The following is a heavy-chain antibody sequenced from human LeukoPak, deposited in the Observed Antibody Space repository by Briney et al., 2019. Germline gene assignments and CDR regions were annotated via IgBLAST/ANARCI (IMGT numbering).Heavy chain of an antibody. Sequence: GGSLRLSCAASGFTFSTYWMHWVRQAPGKGLVWVSRIDTDGISTAYADSVKGRFTISRDNAKNTVYLQMNSLRGEDTAVYYCVGSSGWPKYWGQGTLVGVSA. J-gene: IGHJ4*02. V-gene: IGHV3-74*01. CDR2: IDTDGIST. CDR1: GFTFSTYW. D-gene: IGHD6-19*01. CDR3: VGSSGWPKY.